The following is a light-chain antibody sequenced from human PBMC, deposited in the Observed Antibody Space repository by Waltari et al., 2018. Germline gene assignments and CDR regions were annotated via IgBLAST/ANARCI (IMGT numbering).Light chain of an antibody. V-gene: IGLV3-10*01. Sequence: SYELPQPPSVSVSPSQTARITCSGDASPKKYAYWYQQKSGQAPVKVIYEDNKRPSTSQERSSGSSAGTIGALSSSGAQVEEEGDDDCYSTDSSGNHRRVFGGGTKLTVL. CDR2: EDN. CDR3: YSTDSSGNHRRV. J-gene: IGLJ2*01. CDR1: ASPKKY.